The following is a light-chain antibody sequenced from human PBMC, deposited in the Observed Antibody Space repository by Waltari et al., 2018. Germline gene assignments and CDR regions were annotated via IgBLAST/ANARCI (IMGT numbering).Light chain of an antibody. V-gene: IGLV2-14*01. CDR2: EVT. CDR3: SSYTRSSNLVV. CDR1: SSDVGAYNY. Sequence: QSALTQPASVSGSPGQSITISCTGTSSDVGAYNYVSWYTQHPGRAPKLMIYEVTNRPSGVSNRFAGSKSVNTASLTISGLQAEDEADYYCSSYTRSSNLVVFGGGTKLTVL. J-gene: IGLJ2*01.